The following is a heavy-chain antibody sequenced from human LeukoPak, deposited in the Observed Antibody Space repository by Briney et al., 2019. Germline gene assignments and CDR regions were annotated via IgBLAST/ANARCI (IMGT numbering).Heavy chain of an antibody. J-gene: IGHJ2*01. D-gene: IGHD3-10*01. CDR2: ISYDGSNK. CDR3: ARDSLRFYGSGIHWYFDL. CDR1: GFTFSSYA. Sequence: GGSLRLSCAASGFTFSSYAMHWVRQAPGKGLGWGAVISYDGSNKYYADSVKGRFTISRDNSKNTLYLQMNSLRAEDTAVYYCARDSLRFYGSGIHWYFDLWGRGTLVTVSS. V-gene: IGHV3-30-3*01.